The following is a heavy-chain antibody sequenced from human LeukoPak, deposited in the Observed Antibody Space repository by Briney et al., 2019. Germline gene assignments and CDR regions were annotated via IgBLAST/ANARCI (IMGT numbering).Heavy chain of an antibody. Sequence: ASVKVSCKASGYTFTSYDINWVRQATGQGLEWMGWMNPNSGNTGYAQKFQGRVTMTRNTSISTAYMELSSLRSEDTAVYYCARVSPQWLVLDDYWGQGTLVTVSS. V-gene: IGHV1-8*01. J-gene: IGHJ4*02. CDR1: GYTFTSYD. CDR3: ARVSPQWLVLDDY. CDR2: MNPNSGNT. D-gene: IGHD6-19*01.